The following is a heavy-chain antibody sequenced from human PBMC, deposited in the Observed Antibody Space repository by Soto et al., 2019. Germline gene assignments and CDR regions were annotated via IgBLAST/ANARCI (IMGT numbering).Heavy chain of an antibody. CDR1: GGSISSYY. CDR2: VSASGDT. J-gene: IGHJ3*02. V-gene: IGHV4-4*07. CDR3: ARDRQWLGAFDI. D-gene: IGHD6-19*01. Sequence: QVHLQESGPGLVKPSETLSLTCTISGGSISSYYWTWIRLPAGKGLEWIGRVSASGDTDYNASLKTRVTMSVDTSKNQISLKLTSVTAADTAMYYCARDRQWLGAFDIWGQGTKVTVSS.